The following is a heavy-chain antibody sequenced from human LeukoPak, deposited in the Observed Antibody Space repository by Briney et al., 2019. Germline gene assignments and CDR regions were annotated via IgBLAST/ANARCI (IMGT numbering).Heavy chain of an antibody. CDR3: ARARLSADGVWGSYRYRYLDY. CDR1: GGSISSGDYY. V-gene: IGHV4-30-4*02. D-gene: IGHD3-16*02. Sequence: SETLSLTCTVSGGSISSGDYYWSWIRQPPGKGLEWIGYIYYSGSTYYNPSLKSRVTISVDTSKNQFSLKLSSVTAADTAVYYCARARLSADGVWGSYRYRYLDYWGQGTLVTVSS. CDR2: IYYSGST. J-gene: IGHJ4*02.